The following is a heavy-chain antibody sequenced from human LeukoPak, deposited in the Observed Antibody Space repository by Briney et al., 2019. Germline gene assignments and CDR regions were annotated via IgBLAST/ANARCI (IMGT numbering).Heavy chain of an antibody. CDR1: GFTFSSYS. J-gene: IGHJ5*02. CDR2: IHPNGVNT. D-gene: IGHD3-22*01. Sequence: GGSLRLSCAASGFTFSSYSMNWVRQAPGKGLEWVSSIHPNGVNTHYAGSVRGRFTISRDNSKNTLFLQMNSLRVEDTATYYCAKALYDSPLTGDPWGQGTLVTVSS. CDR3: AKALYDSPLTGDP. V-gene: IGHV3-23*01.